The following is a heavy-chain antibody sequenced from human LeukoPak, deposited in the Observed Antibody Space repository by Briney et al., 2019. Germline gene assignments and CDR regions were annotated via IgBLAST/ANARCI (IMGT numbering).Heavy chain of an antibody. V-gene: IGHV4-34*01. D-gene: IGHD3-10*01. CDR2: INHSGST. CDR1: GGSFSGYY. CDR3: VRDREDTTMSYGVWY. Sequence: SETLSLTCAVYGGSFSGYYWSWIRQPPGKGLEWIGEINHSGSTNYNPSLKSRVTISVDTSKNQFSLKLSSVTAADTAVYYCVRDREDTTMSYGVWYWGQGTLVTVSS. J-gene: IGHJ4*02.